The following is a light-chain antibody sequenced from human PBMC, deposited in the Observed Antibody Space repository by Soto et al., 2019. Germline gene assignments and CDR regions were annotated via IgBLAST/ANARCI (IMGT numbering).Light chain of an antibody. CDR1: QSIRSY. CDR3: QQTSSTPT. V-gene: IGKV1-39*01. CDR2: AAS. Sequence: DIQLTQSPSSLSASVGDRVTITCRASQSIRSYLNWYQQKPGKAPKLLIYAASSLQTGVSSRFSGSGSGTAFTLTISNLQPEDFATYYCQQTSSTPTFGGGTKVDIK. J-gene: IGKJ4*01.